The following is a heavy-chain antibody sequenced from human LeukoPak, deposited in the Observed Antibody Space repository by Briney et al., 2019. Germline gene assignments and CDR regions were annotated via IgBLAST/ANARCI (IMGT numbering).Heavy chain of an antibody. CDR3: ARVGATGTTSPFDY. CDR1: GYTFTGYY. CDR2: INPNSGGT. Sequence: ASVKVSCKASGYTFTGYYIHWVRQARGQGLEWMGWINPNSGGTNYAQKFQGRVTMTRDTSISTAYMELSRLRSDDTAVYYCARVGATGTTSPFDYWGQGTLVTVSS. J-gene: IGHJ4*02. D-gene: IGHD1-1*01. V-gene: IGHV1-2*02.